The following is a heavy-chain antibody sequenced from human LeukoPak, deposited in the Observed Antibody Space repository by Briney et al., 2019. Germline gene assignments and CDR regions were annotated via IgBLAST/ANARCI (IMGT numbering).Heavy chain of an antibody. CDR1: GFKFRAYW. V-gene: IGHV3-23*01. CDR3: AKDPRVDCSGGSCYYLDC. CDR2: TSGSGGST. D-gene: IGHD2-15*01. J-gene: IGHJ4*02. Sequence: PGGSLRLSCTTSGFKFRAYWMGWVRQAAGKGLEWVTATSGSGGSTYYADSVKGRFTISRDNYKNTLYLQMNSLRAEDTAVYYCAKDPRVDCSGGSCYYLDCWGQGTLVTVSS.